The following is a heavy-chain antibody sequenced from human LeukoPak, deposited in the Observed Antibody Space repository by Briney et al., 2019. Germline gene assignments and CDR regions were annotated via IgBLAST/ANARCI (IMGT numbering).Heavy chain of an antibody. CDR3: ARGQYCSGGSCYYYGMDV. V-gene: IGHV3-33*01. CDR2: IWYDGSNK. D-gene: IGHD2-15*01. Sequence: GGSLRLSCAASGLTFSSYGMHWVRQAPGKGLEWVAVIWYDGSNKYYADSVKGRFTISRDNSKNTLYLQMNSLRAEDTAVYYCARGQYCSGGSCYYYGMDVWGQGTTVTVSS. J-gene: IGHJ6*02. CDR1: GLTFSSYG.